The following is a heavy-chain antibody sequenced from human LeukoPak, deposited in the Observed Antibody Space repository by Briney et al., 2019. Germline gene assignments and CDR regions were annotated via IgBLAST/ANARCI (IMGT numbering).Heavy chain of an antibody. V-gene: IGHV1-69*05. CDR3: ARSFDSSGFYFDY. CDR2: TIPIFGTA. D-gene: IGHD3-22*01. CDR1: GGTFSSYA. J-gene: IGHJ4*02. Sequence: SVKVSCKASGGTFSSYAISWVRQAPGQGLEWMGGTIPIFGTANYAQKFRGRVTITTDESTSTAYMELSSLRSEDTAVYYCARSFDSSGFYFDYWGQGTLVTVSS.